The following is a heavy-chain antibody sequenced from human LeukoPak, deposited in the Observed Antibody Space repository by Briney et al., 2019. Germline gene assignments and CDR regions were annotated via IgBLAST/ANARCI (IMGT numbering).Heavy chain of an antibody. D-gene: IGHD4-17*01. CDR3: AKDRDYGDYPSAYYYYMDV. Sequence: PGGSLRLSCTASGFTFSKYWMLWVRQAPGKGLESVSRINTDGTVTTYADSVKGRFTISRDNSKNMLYLQMNSLRAEDTAVYHCAKDRDYGDYPSAYYYYMDVWGKGTTVTVSS. V-gene: IGHV3-74*01. CDR2: INTDGTVT. CDR1: GFTFSKYW. J-gene: IGHJ6*03.